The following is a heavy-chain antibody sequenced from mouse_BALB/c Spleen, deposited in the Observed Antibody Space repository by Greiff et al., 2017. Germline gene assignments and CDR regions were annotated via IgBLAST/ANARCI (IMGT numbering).Heavy chain of an antibody. D-gene: IGHD1-1*01. CDR1: GYSITSGYY. CDR2: ISYDGSN. Sequence: EVKVEESGPGLVKPSQSLSLTCSVTGYSITSGYYWNWIRQFPGNKLEWMGYISYDGSNNYNPSLKNRISITRDTSKNQFFLKLNSVTTEDTATYYCARDPHYYGSSPYYFDSWGQGTPLTVSS. V-gene: IGHV3-6*02. CDR3: ARDPHYYGSSPYYFDS. J-gene: IGHJ2*01.